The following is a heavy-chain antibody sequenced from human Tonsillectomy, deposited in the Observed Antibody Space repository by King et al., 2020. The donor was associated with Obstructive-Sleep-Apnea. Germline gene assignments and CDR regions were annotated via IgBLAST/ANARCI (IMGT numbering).Heavy chain of an antibody. CDR1: GYTFTSYD. J-gene: IGHJ4*02. Sequence: QLLQSGAEVKKPGASVKVSCKASGYTFTSYDIHWVRQATGQVLEWRGWMNPKRGNTGYAQKFKGRVTMTRNTSISTAYMALSSLRSEDTAVYYCARGFGSSGSSRDYWGQGTLVTVSS. D-gene: IGHD1-26*01. V-gene: IGHV1-8*01. CDR3: ARGFGSSGSSRDY. CDR2: MNPKRGNT.